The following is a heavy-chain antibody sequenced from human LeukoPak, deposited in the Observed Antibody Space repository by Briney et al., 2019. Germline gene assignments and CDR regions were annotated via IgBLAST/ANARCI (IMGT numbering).Heavy chain of an antibody. Sequence: SETLSLTCAVSGCSISSSNWWGWIRQPPGKGLEWIGYIYYSGSTYYNASLKSRVTLSVDTSKNQFSLKLNSVTAVDTAVYYCARRGSGRYNWFDPWGQGTLVTVSS. CDR3: ARRGSGRYNWFDP. V-gene: IGHV4-28*01. J-gene: IGHJ5*02. D-gene: IGHD3-10*01. CDR2: IYYSGST. CDR1: GCSISSSNW.